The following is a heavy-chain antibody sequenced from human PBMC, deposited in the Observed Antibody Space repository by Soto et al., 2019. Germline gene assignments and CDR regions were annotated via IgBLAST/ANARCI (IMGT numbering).Heavy chain of an antibody. CDR1: GGSISSGGYY. V-gene: IGHV4-31*03. CDR3: ARERVIVVVSRGAFDI. J-gene: IGHJ3*02. CDR2: IYYSGST. Sequence: PSETLSLTCTVSGGSISSGGYYWSWIRQHPGKGLEWIGYIYYSGSTYYNPSLKSRVTISVDTSKNQFSLKLSSVTAADTAVYYCARERVIVVVSRGAFDILGQGTMVTVSS. D-gene: IGHD3-22*01.